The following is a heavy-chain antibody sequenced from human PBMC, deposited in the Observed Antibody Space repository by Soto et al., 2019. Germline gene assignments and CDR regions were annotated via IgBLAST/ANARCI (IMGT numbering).Heavy chain of an antibody. CDR1: GGTFSSYA. CDR2: IIPIFGTA. V-gene: IGHV1-69*06. CDR3: ARGYGGHGYYCMDV. D-gene: IGHD5-12*01. Sequence: QVQLVQSGAEVKKPGSSVKVSCKASGGTFSSYAISWVRQAPGQGLEWMGGIIPIFGTANYAQKFQGRVRITADKSTITANMEQSNLRSEDTAVYYCARGYGGHGYYCMDVCGQGTTVTVSS. J-gene: IGHJ6*02.